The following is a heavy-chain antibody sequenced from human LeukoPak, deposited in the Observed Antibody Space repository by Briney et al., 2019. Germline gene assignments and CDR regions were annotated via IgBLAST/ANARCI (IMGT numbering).Heavy chain of an antibody. V-gene: IGHV1-69*13. CDR2: IIPIFGTA. CDR3: ARGSSSSWYFDY. D-gene: IGHD6-13*01. J-gene: IGHJ4*02. CDR1: GGTFSSYA. Sequence: SVKVSCKASGGTFSSYAISWVRQAPGQGIECMGGIIPIFGTANYAQKFQGRVTITADESTSTAYMELSSLRSEDAAVYYCARGSSSSWYFDYWGQGTLVTVSS.